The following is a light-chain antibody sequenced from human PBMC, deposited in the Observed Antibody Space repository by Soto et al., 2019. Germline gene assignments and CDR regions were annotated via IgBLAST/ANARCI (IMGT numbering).Light chain of an antibody. V-gene: IGKV4-1*01. J-gene: IGKJ1*01. CDR3: QQDYTPTRT. CDR1: QSVLYSSNNKNY. Sequence: DIVMTQSPDSLAVSLGERATINCKSSQSVLYSSNNKNYLAWYQQKPGQPPKLLVYWASTRESGVPDRFSGSGSVTDVTLTISSLQAEDVAVYSCQQDYTPTRTFVPGTKVEIK. CDR2: WAS.